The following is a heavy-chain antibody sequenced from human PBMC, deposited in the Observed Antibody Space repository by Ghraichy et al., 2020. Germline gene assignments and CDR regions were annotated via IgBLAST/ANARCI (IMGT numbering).Heavy chain of an antibody. CDR1: GFTFDDYA. V-gene: IGHV3-9*01. D-gene: IGHD5-12*01. Sequence: GGSLRLSCAASGFTFDDYAMHWVRQAPGKGLEWVSGISWNSGSIGYADSVKGRFTISRDNAKNSLYLQMNSLRAEDTALYYCAKSYGYDSHNYYYYGMDVWGQGTTVTVSS. CDR2: ISWNSGSI. J-gene: IGHJ6*02. CDR3: AKSYGYDSHNYYYYGMDV.